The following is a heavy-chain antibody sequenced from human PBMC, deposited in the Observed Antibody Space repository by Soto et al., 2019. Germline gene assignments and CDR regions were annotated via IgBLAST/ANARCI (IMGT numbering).Heavy chain of an antibody. CDR3: ARAADLRVYYYYYGMDV. CDR1: VGSFSGYY. CDR2: INHSGST. D-gene: IGHD3-16*01. Sequence: AETLSLSCSVYVGSFSGYYWSWSRQPPGKGLEWIGEINHSGSTNYNPSLKSRVTISVDTSKNQFSLKLSSVTAADTAVYYCARAADLRVYYYYYGMDVWGQGTTVTVS. V-gene: IGHV4-34*01. J-gene: IGHJ6*02.